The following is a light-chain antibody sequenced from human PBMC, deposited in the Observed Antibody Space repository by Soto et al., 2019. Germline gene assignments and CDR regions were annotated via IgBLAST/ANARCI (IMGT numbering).Light chain of an antibody. CDR2: GVS. V-gene: IGLV2-14*01. J-gene: IGLJ1*01. CDR3: SSYTSSITPYV. Sequence: QSVLTQPASVSGSPGQSITISCTGTITDIGAYNYVSWYQQHPGKAPKLLIYGVSSRPSGVSNRFSGSKSGNAAYLTISGLQADDEAKYYCSSYTSSITPYVFGTGTKLTVL. CDR1: ITDIGAYNY.